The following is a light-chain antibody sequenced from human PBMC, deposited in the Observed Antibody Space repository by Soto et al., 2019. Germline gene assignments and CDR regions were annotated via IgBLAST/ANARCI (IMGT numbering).Light chain of an antibody. CDR2: GAS. CDR3: QQYNSWT. CDR1: QSVSSSY. V-gene: IGKV3-20*01. J-gene: IGKJ1*01. Sequence: EIVLTQSTCTLSWSPGERATLSCRASQSVSSSYLAWYQQKPGQAPRLLIYGASSRATGIPDRFSGSGSGTDFTLTISRMEPEDFATYYCQQYNSWTFGQGTKVDIK.